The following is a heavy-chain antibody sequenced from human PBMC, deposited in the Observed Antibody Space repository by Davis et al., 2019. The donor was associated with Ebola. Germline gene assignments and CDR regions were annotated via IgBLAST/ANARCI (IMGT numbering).Heavy chain of an antibody. D-gene: IGHD4-11*01. CDR2: IYYNGGT. V-gene: IGHV4-59*01. CDR3: ARQRKGSNYDLNP. J-gene: IGHJ5*02. CDR1: GASISSFY. Sequence: PSETLSLTCSVSGASISSFYWSWIRQPPGKELEWIGYIYYNGGTNYNPSLKSRVTISLDTPKNQFSLKLNSVTDADTALYYLARQRKGSNYDLNPWGQGTLVTVPS.